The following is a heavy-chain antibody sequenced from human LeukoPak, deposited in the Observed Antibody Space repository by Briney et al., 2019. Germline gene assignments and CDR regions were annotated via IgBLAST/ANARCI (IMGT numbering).Heavy chain of an antibody. J-gene: IGHJ4*02. V-gene: IGHV3-23*01. Sequence: PGGSLRLSCAASGFTFSSYAMSWVRQAPGKGLEWVSAISGSGGSTYYADSVKGRFTISRDNSKNTLYLQMNSLRAEDTAFYYCARTDYSNYANYWGQGTLVTVSS. CDR3: ARTDYSNYANY. CDR1: GFTFSSYA. D-gene: IGHD4-11*01. CDR2: ISGSGGST.